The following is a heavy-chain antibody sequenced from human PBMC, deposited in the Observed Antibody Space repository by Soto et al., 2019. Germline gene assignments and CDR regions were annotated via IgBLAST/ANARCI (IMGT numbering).Heavy chain of an antibody. CDR1: GGSISSSNW. D-gene: IGHD3-10*01. CDR3: ARGSVVRGVIITVNAFDI. V-gene: IGHV4-4*02. CDR2: IYHSGST. J-gene: IGHJ3*02. Sequence: SETLSLTCAVSGGSISSSNWWSWVRQPPGKGLEWIGQIYHSGSTNYNPSLKSRVTISVDKSKNQFSLKLSSVTAADTAVYYCARGSVVRGVIITVNAFDIWGQGTMVTVS.